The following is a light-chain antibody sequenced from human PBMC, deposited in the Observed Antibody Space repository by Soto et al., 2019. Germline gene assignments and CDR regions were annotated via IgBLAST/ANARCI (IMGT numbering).Light chain of an antibody. J-gene: IGLJ3*02. CDR3: SSYAGSIYWV. CDR2: DVI. V-gene: IGLV2-8*01. Sequence: QSALTQPPSASGSPGQSVTISCTGTSSDVGGYNYVSWYQQHPGKAPKLMIYDVIKRPSGVPDRLSGSKSGNTASLTVSGLQAEDEADYYCSSYAGSIYWVFGGGTKLTVL. CDR1: SSDVGGYNY.